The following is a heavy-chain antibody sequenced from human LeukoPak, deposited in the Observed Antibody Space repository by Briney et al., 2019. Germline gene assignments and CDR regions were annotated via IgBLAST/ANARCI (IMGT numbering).Heavy chain of an antibody. CDR3: ARGWSYFDY. CDR1: GGPFSGYY. CDR2: INHSGST. Sequence: SETLSLTCAVYGGPFSGYYWSWIRQPPGKGLEWIGEINHSGSTNYNPSLKSRVTISVDTSKNQFSLKLSSVTAADTAVYYCARGWSYFDYWGQGTLVTVSS. V-gene: IGHV4-34*01. J-gene: IGHJ4*02.